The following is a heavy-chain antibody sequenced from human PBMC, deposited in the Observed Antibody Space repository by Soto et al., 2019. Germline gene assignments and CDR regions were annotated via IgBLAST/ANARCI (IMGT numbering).Heavy chain of an antibody. CDR2: INHSGST. J-gene: IGHJ6*02. V-gene: IGHV4-34*01. Sequence: SETLSLTCAVYCGSFSGYYWSWIRQPPGKGLEWIGEINHSGSTNYNPSLKSRVTISVDTSKNQFSLKLSSVTAADTAVYYCARGSKRYYDFWSGYYRYYYGMDVWGQGTTVTVSS. D-gene: IGHD3-3*01. CDR3: ARGSKRYYDFWSGYYRYYYGMDV. CDR1: CGSFSGYY.